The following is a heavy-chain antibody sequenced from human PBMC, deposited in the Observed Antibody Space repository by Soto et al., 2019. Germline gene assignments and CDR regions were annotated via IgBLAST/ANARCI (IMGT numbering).Heavy chain of an antibody. J-gene: IGHJ6*02. CDR2: ISSSGSTI. CDR3: ARVRIVVVTTYPGDYYGMDV. V-gene: IGHV3-48*03. CDR1: GFTFSSYE. Sequence: GGSLRLSCGASGFTFSSYEMNWVRQAPGKGLEWVSYISSSGSTIYYADSVKGRFTISRDNAKNSLYLQMNGLRAEDTAVYYCARVRIVVVTTYPGDYYGMDVWGQGTTVTVSS. D-gene: IGHD2-21*02.